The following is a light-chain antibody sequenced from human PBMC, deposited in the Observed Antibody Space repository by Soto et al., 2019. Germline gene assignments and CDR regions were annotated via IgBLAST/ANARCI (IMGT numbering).Light chain of an antibody. CDR2: EVV. CDR3: CSYASGSTYV. CDR1: SSDVGAYNY. Sequence: QSVLTQPASVSGSPGQSITISCTGTSSDVGAYNYVSWYLQHPGKAPKLIIYEVVNRPSGVSNRFSGSKSGNTASLTISGLQAEDEADYYCCSYASGSTYVFGSGTKLTVL. J-gene: IGLJ1*01. V-gene: IGLV2-14*01.